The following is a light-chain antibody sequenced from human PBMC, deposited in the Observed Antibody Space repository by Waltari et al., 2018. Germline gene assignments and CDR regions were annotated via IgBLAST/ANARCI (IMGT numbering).Light chain of an antibody. CDR2: KAS. V-gene: IGKV1-5*03. CDR1: PSISSL. CDR3: QQFDSYSYT. J-gene: IGKJ2*01. Sequence: DIQMTQSPSTLSASVGDRVTITCRASPSISSLLAWYQQKPGKAPKLLISKASRLESGVPSRFSGSVSGTEFTLTISSLQPDDFSTYYCQQFDSYSYTFGQGTKLEIK.